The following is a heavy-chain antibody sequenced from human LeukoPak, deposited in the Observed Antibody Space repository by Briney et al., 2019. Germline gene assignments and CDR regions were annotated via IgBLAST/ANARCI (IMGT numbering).Heavy chain of an antibody. CDR1: GYTFSSSV. D-gene: IGHD3-10*01. J-gene: IGHJ6*02. CDR3: ARDLHYYAAMDV. V-gene: IGHV3-23*01. Sequence: PGRSLRLCCAASGYTFSSSVRTWVRQAPGKGLEWVSSIGSDNKPHYSESVKGRFAISRDNSKNILFLHLNSLRAEDTALYYCARDLHYYAAMDVWGQGTTVTVSS. CDR2: IGSDNKP.